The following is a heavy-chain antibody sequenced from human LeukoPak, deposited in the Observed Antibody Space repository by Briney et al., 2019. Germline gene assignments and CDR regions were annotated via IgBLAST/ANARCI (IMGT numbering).Heavy chain of an antibody. V-gene: IGHV4-61*01. Sequence: SETLSLTCTVSGGSVSSGSYYWSWIRQPPGKGLEWIGYIYYSRSTNYNPSLKSRVTISIDTSKNQFSLKLSSVTAADTAVYYCARVEGEYYYDSSGYYLPNWYFDLWGRGTLVTVSS. CDR3: ARVEGEYYYDSSGYYLPNWYFDL. J-gene: IGHJ2*01. CDR2: IYYSRST. CDR1: GGSVSSGSYY. D-gene: IGHD3-22*01.